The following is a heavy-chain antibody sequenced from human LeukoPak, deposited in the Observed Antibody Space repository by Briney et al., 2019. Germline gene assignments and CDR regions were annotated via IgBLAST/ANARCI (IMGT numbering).Heavy chain of an antibody. CDR2: IYSSGSA. Sequence: SETLSLTCTVSGDSISSSYFYWAWIRQPPGKGLQWIGSIYSSGSAYYNPSLKSRVAISVDTSENQFSLKLSSVTAVDTAVYYCARTQGYCSSTSCYPFDYWGQGTLVTVSS. D-gene: IGHD2-2*01. CDR1: GDSISSSYFY. CDR3: ARTQGYCSSTSCYPFDY. J-gene: IGHJ4*02. V-gene: IGHV4-39*07.